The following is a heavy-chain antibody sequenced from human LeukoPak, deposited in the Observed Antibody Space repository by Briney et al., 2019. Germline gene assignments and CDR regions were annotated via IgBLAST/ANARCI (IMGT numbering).Heavy chain of an antibody. V-gene: IGHV3-30*18. J-gene: IGHJ3*01. CDR2: ISDGGTHL. CDR1: GFIFRNYS. Sequence: GGSLRLSWAGSGFIFRNYSMHWVRQAPGQGLEWVAVISDGGTHLYYADSVKGRFTISRDNSESTMYLQMNSLRVEDTAVYYCAKEGTRSHSQWAFDFWGQGTMVTVSS. D-gene: IGHD6-19*01. CDR3: AKEGTRSHSQWAFDF.